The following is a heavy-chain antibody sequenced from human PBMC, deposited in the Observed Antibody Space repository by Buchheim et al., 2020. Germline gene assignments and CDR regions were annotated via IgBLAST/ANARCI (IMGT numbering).Heavy chain of an antibody. D-gene: IGHD2-2*01. J-gene: IGHJ4*02. Sequence: QVQLVQSGAEVKKPGSSVKVSCKASGGTFSSYAISWVRQAPGQGLEWMGGIIPIFGTANYAQKFQGRVTITADESTSTAYMELSSLRSEDTAVYYFARAATTQPNCSSTSCPDRFDYWGQGTL. CDR2: IIPIFGTA. CDR1: GGTFSSYA. CDR3: ARAATTQPNCSSTSCPDRFDY. V-gene: IGHV1-69*01.